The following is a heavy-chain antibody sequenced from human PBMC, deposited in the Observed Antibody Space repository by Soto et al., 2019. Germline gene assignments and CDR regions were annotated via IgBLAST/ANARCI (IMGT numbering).Heavy chain of an antibody. CDR1: GGSFSGYY. Sequence: SSETLSLTCAVYGGSFSGYYWSWIRQPPGKGLEWIGEINHSGSTNYNPSLKSRVTISVDTSKNQFSLKLSSVTAADTAVYYCASDIAAAGPYDYWGQGTLVTVSS. J-gene: IGHJ4*02. D-gene: IGHD6-13*01. V-gene: IGHV4-34*01. CDR2: INHSGST. CDR3: ASDIAAAGPYDY.